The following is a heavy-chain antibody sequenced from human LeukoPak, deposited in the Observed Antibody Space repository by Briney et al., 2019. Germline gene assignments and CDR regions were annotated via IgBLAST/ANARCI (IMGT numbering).Heavy chain of an antibody. V-gene: IGHV4-61*05. CDR3: ATRATAGPW. J-gene: IGHJ4*02. D-gene: IGHD6-13*01. Sequence: PSETLSLTCTVSGGSMSSGSSYWGWIRQAAGRGLEWIAYSYYSGGTNYNSSLKSRVTISVDTSKNQFSLKVTSVTAGDTAIYYCATRATAGPWWGRGTLVTVSS. CDR2: SYYSGGT. CDR1: GGSMSSGSSY.